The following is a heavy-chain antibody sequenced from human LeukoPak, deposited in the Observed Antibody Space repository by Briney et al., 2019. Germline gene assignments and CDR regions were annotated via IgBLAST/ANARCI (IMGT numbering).Heavy chain of an antibody. J-gene: IGHJ4*02. CDR1: GFTFSSYS. Sequence: WGSLRLSCAASGFTFSSYSMNWVRQAPGKGLEWVSSISTSSSYIYYADSVKGRFTISRGNSKNTLYLQMNSLRAEDTAVYYCAKTEMIFPDWGQGTLVTVSS. D-gene: IGHD3-9*01. CDR2: ISTSSSYI. V-gene: IGHV3-21*04. CDR3: AKTEMIFPD.